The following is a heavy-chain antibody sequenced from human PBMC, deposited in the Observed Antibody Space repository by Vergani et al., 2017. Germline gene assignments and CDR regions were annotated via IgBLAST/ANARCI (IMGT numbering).Heavy chain of an antibody. CDR2: ISSSSSYI. V-gene: IGHV3-21*04. Sequence: EVQLVESGGGLVKPGGSLRLSCAASGFTFSSYSMNWVRQAPGKGLEWVSSISSSSSYIYYADSVKGRFTISRDNAKNSLYLQMNSLRAEDTALYYCAKDLRNIAAADYWGQGTLVTVSS. D-gene: IGHD6-13*01. CDR3: AKDLRNIAAADY. CDR1: GFTFSSYS. J-gene: IGHJ4*02.